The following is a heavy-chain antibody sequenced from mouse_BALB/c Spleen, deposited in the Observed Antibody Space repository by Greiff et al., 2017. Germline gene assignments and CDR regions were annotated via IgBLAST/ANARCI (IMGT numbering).Heavy chain of an antibody. V-gene: IGHV5-17*02. CDR1: GFTFSSFG. CDR3: ARYRYGFAY. J-gene: IGHJ4*01. D-gene: IGHD2-14*01. Sequence: EVKVVESGGGLVQPGGSRKLSCAASGFTFSSFGMHWVRQAPEKGLEWVAYISSGSSTIYYADTVKGRFTISRDNPKNTLFLQMTSLRSEDTAMYYCARYRYGFAYWGQGTSVTVSS. CDR2: ISSGSSTI.